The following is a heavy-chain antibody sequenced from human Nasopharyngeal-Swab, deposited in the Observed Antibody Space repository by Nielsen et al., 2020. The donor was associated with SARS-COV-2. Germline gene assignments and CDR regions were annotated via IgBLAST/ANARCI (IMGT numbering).Heavy chain of an antibody. D-gene: IGHD3-10*01. CDR1: GGSVSNYY. CDR2: INRFGST. Sequence: SETLSLTCAVYGGSVSNYYWSWIRQPPGEGLEWIREINRFGSTNYNPSLKSRVTISVDTSKNQFSLKLSSVTAADTAVYYCARAFGELLFGGMDVWGQGTTVTVSS. CDR3: ARAFGELLFGGMDV. V-gene: IGHV4-34*01. J-gene: IGHJ6*02.